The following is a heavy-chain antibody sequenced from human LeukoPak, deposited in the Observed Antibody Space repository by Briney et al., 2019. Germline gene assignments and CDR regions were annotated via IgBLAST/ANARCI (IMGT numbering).Heavy chain of an antibody. V-gene: IGHV3-15*01. J-gene: IGHJ6*02. Sequence: GGSLRLSCAASGFTFSNAWMSWVRQAPGKGLEWVGRIKSKTDGGTTDYAAPVKGRFTISRDDSKNTLYLQMNSLKTEDTAVYYCTTGMMDQLLYSYYYYYGMDVWGQGTTVTVSS. CDR1: GFTFSNAW. CDR3: TTGMMDQLLYSYYYYYGMDV. CDR2: IKSKTDGGTT. D-gene: IGHD2-2*02.